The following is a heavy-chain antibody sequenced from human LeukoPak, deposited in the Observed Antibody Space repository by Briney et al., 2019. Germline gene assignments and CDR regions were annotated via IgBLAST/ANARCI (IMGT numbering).Heavy chain of an antibody. Sequence: SVKISCKASGFPFTSSAMQWVRQARGQRLEWIGWIVVGSGNTNYAQKLQERVTITRDMSTSTAYMELSSLRSEDTAVYYCAIGENHECNYWGQGTLVTVSS. CDR1: GFPFTSSA. J-gene: IGHJ4*02. V-gene: IGHV1-58*02. CDR3: AIGENHECNY. D-gene: IGHD1-14*01. CDR2: IVVGSGNT.